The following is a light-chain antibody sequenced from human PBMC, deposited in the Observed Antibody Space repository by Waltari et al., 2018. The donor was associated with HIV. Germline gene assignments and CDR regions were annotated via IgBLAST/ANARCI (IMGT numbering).Light chain of an antibody. J-gene: IGLJ3*02. CDR2: KNN. CDR3: ASWDDNLNSWV. Sequence: QSVVTQPPSASGTPGQRVTISCSGSDSNIGSNYVYWDQDLPGTAPKLLIYKNNQRSSGVRDRFSGSKSDTSASLAIRGLRSEDEADYYGASWDDNLNSWVFGGGTKLTVL. V-gene: IGLV1-47*01. CDR1: DSNIGSNY.